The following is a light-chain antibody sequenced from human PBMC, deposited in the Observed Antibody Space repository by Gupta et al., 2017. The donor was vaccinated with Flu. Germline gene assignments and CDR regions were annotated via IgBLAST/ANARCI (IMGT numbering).Light chain of an antibody. CDR2: DAS. CDR3: QQYGNSPLT. V-gene: IGKV3-20*01. Sequence: GTLSLSPGERATLSCRAGQSVTGSHLAWYQQKPGQAPRLLIYDASSRATGIPDRFSGSGSGTDFTLTISRLESEDFAVYYCQQYGNSPLTFGGGTKVEIK. J-gene: IGKJ4*01. CDR1: QSVTGSH.